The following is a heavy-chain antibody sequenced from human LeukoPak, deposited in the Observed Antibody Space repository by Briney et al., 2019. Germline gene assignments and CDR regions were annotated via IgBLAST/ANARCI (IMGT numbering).Heavy chain of an antibody. CDR3: ARVRNDYGDYVDY. CDR2: IYSGGST. CDR1: GCTFSSYW. D-gene: IGHD4-17*01. Sequence: PGGSLRLSCAASGCTFSSYWMHWVRQAPGEGREWVSVIYSGGSTYYAASVKGRFTISRDNSKNTLYLQMNSLRAEDTAVYYCARVRNDYGDYVDYWGQGTLVTVSS. J-gene: IGHJ4*02. V-gene: IGHV3-66*01.